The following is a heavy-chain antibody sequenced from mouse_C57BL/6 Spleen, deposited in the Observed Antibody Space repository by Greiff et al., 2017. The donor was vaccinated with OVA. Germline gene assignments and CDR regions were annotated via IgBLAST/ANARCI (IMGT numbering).Heavy chain of an antibody. CDR3: ARYHYYGSSHYFDY. V-gene: IGHV1-82*01. CDR1: GYAFSSSW. D-gene: IGHD1-1*01. J-gene: IGHJ2*01. CDR2: IYPGDGDT. Sequence: QVQLQQSGPELVKPGASVKISCKASGYAFSSSWMNWVKQRPGKGLEWIGRIYPGDGDTNYNGKFKGKATLTADKSSSTAYMQLSSLTSEDSAVSFCARYHYYGSSHYFDYWGQGTTLTVSS.